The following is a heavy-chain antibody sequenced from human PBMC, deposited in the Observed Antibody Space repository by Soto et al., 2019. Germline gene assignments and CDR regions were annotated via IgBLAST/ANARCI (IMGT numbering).Heavy chain of an antibody. V-gene: IGHV3-30*18. CDR2: ISNDGSRQ. J-gene: IGHJ6*02. CDR3: AKASSDYLHMDV. Sequence: AGGSLRLSCAASGFNFSTSGMDWVRQVPGKGLEWVAVISNDGSRQYYAESVKGRFTISRDNSKKIVYLQMNSLRAEDTAVYYCAKASSDYLHMDVWGQGTTVTVSS. D-gene: IGHD4-17*01. CDR1: GFNFSTSG.